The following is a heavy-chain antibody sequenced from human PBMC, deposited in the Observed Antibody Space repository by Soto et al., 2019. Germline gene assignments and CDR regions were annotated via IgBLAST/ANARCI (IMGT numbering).Heavy chain of an antibody. D-gene: IGHD6-13*01. CDR1: GYTFTSYA. CDR3: ASSPAAGVYYYYGMDV. J-gene: IGHJ6*02. CDR2: INAGNGNT. V-gene: IGHV1-3*01. Sequence: ASVKVSCKASGYTFTSYAMHWVRQAPGQRLEWMGWINAGNGNTKYSQKFQGRVTITRDTSASTAYMELSSLRSEGTAVYYCASSPAAGVYYYYGMDVWGQGTTVTVSS.